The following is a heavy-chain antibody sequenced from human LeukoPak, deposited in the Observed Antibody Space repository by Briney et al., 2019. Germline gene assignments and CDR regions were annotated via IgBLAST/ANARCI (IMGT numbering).Heavy chain of an antibody. V-gene: IGHV1-2*02. J-gene: IGHJ5*02. CDR1: GYTFTGYY. CDR3: ARDRDLNIVLMVYASNLVGSWSDP. CDR2: INPNSGGT. D-gene: IGHD2-8*01. Sequence: GASVKVSCKASGYTFTGYYMHWVRQAPGQGLEWMGWINPNSGGTNYAQKFQGRVTMTRDTSISTAYMELSRLRSDDTAVYYCARDRDLNIVLMVYASNLVGSWSDPWGQGTLVTVSS.